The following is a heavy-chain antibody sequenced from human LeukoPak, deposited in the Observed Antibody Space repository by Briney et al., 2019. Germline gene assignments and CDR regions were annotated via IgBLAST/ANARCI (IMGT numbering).Heavy chain of an antibody. CDR1: GYSISSGYD. CDR2: IHSSGVT. CDR3: ARDYIAHPMDV. J-gene: IGHJ6*03. Sequence: PSETLSLTFAVSGYSISSGYDWVLIRQPPGKGLEWIGSIHSSGVTYFNPSLKSRVTLSVDTSKNQFSLKLTSVTAADTAVYYCARDYIAHPMDVWGRGTTVTVSS. V-gene: IGHV4-38-2*02. D-gene: IGHD2-21*01.